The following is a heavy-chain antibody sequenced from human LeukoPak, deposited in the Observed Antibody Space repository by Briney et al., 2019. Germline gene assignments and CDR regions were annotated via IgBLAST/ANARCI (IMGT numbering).Heavy chain of an antibody. D-gene: IGHD3-10*01. J-gene: IGHJ5*02. CDR3: ARDARMLGAIIGNWFDP. V-gene: IGHV3-20*04. CDR1: GFTFSSYA. Sequence: PGGSLRLSCAASGFTFSSYAMSWVRQAPGKGLEWVSGINWNGGSTGYADSVKGRFTISRDNAKNSLYLQMNSLRAEDTALYYCARDARMLGAIIGNWFDPWGQGTLVTVSS. CDR2: INWNGGST.